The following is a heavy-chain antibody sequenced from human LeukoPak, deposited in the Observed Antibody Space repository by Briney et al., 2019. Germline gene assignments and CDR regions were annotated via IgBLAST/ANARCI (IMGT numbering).Heavy chain of an antibody. J-gene: IGHJ2*01. CDR3: ARDMVVNAIRTWYFDL. D-gene: IGHD2-21*01. V-gene: IGHV3-21*01. CDR1: GFTFSSYS. Sequence: GGSLRLSCAASGFTFSSYSMNWVRQAPGKGLEWVSSISSSSSYIYYADSVKGRFTISRDNAKNSLYLQMNSLRAGDTAVYYCARDMVVNAIRTWYFDLWGRGTLVTVSS. CDR2: ISSSSSYI.